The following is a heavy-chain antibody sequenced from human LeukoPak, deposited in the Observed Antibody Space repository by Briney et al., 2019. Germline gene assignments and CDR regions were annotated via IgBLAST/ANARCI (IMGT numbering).Heavy chain of an antibody. CDR3: ARTSSTGSNYYDY. Sequence: GSXRLSCAASGFTFSSYAMGWVRQAPGKGLEWVSAISGSGGSTYYADSVKGRFTISRDNSKNSLYLQMNSLRAEDTAVYYCARTSSTGSNYYDYWGQGTLVTVSS. CDR2: ISGSGGST. V-gene: IGHV3-23*01. CDR1: GFTFSSYA. D-gene: IGHD2-2*01. J-gene: IGHJ4*02.